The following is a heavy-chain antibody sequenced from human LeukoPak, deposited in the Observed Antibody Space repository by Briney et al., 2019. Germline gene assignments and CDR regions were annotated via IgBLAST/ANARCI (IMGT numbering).Heavy chain of an antibody. CDR3: ASPFYYGSGGHPFDY. CDR1: GFTFSSYW. D-gene: IGHD3-22*01. V-gene: IGHV3-74*01. CDR2: INSDGSST. Sequence: GGSLTLSCAASGFTFSSYWMHWVRQTPGKGLVWVSRINSDGSSTRYADSVRGRFTISRDNAKNTLYLQMNSLRAEDTAVYYCASPFYYGSGGHPFDYWGQGTLVTVSS. J-gene: IGHJ4*02.